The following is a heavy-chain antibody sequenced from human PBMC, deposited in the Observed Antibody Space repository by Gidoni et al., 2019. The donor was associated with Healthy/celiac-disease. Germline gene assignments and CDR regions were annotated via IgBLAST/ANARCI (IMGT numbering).Heavy chain of an antibody. CDR3: ARHPYDILTGYLNWFDP. V-gene: IGHV4-39*01. D-gene: IGHD3-9*01. J-gene: IGHJ5*02. CDR2: IYYSGRT. Sequence: QLQLQESGPGLVKPSETLSLTCTVSGGSISSRSYYWGWIRQPPGKGLEWIGSIYYSGRTYYNPSLKSRVSISVDTSKNQFSLKLSSVTAADTAVYYCARHPYDILTGYLNWFDPWGQGTLVTVSS. CDR1: GGSISSRSYY.